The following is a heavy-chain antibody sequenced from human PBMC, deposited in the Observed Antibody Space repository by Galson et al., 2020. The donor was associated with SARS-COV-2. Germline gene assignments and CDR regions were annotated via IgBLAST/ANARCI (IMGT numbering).Heavy chain of an antibody. CDR1: GGSITGEY. V-gene: IGHV4-59*12. J-gene: IGHJ2*01. CDR3: ARGEAFYLWGTYIWYFDR. CDR2: IYYSGNT. Sequence: ASETLSLTCTVSGGSITGEYWSWIRQPPGKGLEWIGYIYYSGNTDYNPSLKSRVTMSVDTSKNHFSLNLKSVTAADTAVYYCARGEAFYLWGTYIWYFDRWGRGTLVTVSS. D-gene: IGHD3-16*01.